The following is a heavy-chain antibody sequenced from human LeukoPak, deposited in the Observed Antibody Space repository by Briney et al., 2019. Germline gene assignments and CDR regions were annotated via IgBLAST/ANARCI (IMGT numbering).Heavy chain of an antibody. CDR2: IRYDGSNK. CDR3: ARVHYDSGSYTFDY. V-gene: IGHV3-30*02. Sequence: GGSLRLSCAASGFTFSSYGMHWVRQAPGKGLEWVAFIRYDGSNKYYADSVKGRFTISRDNSKNTLYLQMNSLRAEDTAVYYCARVHYDSGSYTFDYWGQGTLVTVSS. CDR1: GFTFSSYG. D-gene: IGHD3-10*01. J-gene: IGHJ4*02.